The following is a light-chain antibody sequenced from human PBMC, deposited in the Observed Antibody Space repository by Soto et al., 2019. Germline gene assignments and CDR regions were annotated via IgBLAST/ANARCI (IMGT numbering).Light chain of an antibody. Sequence: EIVLTQSPATLSLSPGERATLFCRASQSVTTYLAWYQQKPGQAPRLLIYDASNRATGIPTRFSGSGSGTDFPLTITSLEPEDFAVYYCQQRGNWPPSITFGQGTRLDIK. CDR2: DAS. CDR1: QSVTTY. J-gene: IGKJ5*01. CDR3: QQRGNWPPSIT. V-gene: IGKV3-11*01.